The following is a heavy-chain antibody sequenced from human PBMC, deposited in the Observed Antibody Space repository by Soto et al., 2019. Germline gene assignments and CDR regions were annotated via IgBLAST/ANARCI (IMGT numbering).Heavy chain of an antibody. D-gene: IGHD3-22*01. V-gene: IGHV3-11*01. Sequence: GGSPRLSCAASGFTFSDCYMSWIRQAPGKGLEWVSYISSSGSTIYYADSVKGRFTISRDNAKNSLYLQMNSLRAEDTAVYYCARDDYYDSSGYYGTFDYWGQGTLVTVSS. CDR3: ARDDYYDSSGYYGTFDY. CDR1: GFTFSDCY. CDR2: ISSSGSTI. J-gene: IGHJ4*02.